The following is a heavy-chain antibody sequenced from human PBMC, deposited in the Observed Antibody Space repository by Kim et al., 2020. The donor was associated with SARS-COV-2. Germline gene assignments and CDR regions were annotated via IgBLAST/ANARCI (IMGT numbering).Heavy chain of an antibody. CDR1: GGSISSSSYY. D-gene: IGHD4-4*01. J-gene: IGHJ3*01. CDR2: SYYRGST. V-gene: IGHV4-39*01. CDR3: ERDYTSSYNAFDV. Sequence: SETLSLTCTVSGGSISSSSYYWGWIRQPPGKGLEWIGSSYYRGSTYYNPSLKSRVTISVDTAKNRFSLKLTSVTAADTALYYCERDYTSSYNAFDVWGQGTMVTVSS.